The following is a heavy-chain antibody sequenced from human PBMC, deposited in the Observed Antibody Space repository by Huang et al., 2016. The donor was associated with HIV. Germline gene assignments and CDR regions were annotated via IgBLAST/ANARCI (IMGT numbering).Heavy chain of an antibody. CDR1: GGSISSSSYY. D-gene: IGHD2-2*01. Sequence: QLQLQESGPGLVKPSETLSLTCSVSGGSISSSSYYWGWIRQPPGRGLEWIGSIYYSCRTFYNPALKRRGTISVDTSKNQFALRLSSVTAADTSVYYCARHMDCSSSSCLAGGHERGPFDMWGQGTMVTVSS. V-gene: IGHV4-39*01. CDR3: ARHMDCSSSSCLAGGHERGPFDM. J-gene: IGHJ3*02. CDR2: IYYSCRT.